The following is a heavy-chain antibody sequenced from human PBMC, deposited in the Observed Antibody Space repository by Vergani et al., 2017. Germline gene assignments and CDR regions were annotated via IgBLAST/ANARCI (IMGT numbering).Heavy chain of an antibody. V-gene: IGHV3-66*02. CDR2: IYSGGST. J-gene: IGHJ3*02. CDR3: ARGDSDGYDIGDAFDI. Sequence: EVQLVESGGGLVQPGGSLRLSCAASGFTVSSNYMSWVRQAPGKGLEWVSVIYSGGSTYYADSVKGRFTISRDNSKNTLYLQMNSLRAEDTAVYYCARGDSDGYDIGDAFDIWGQGTMVTVSS. D-gene: IGHD5-12*01. CDR1: GFTVSSNY.